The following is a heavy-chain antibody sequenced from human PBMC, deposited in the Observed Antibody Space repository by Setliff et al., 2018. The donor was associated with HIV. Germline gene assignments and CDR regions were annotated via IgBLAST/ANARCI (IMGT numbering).Heavy chain of an antibody. Sequence: SETLSLTCTVSGGSISSSSYYWGWIRQPPGKGLEWIGSIYYSRSTNYHPSIKSRLTISIDTSKSQFSLTLSSVTAADTAVYYCARLGYCSRTTCYGYYYMDVWGKGTTVTVSS. V-gene: IGHV4-39*07. D-gene: IGHD2-2*01. CDR3: ARLGYCSRTTCYGYYYMDV. CDR1: GGSISSSSYY. CDR2: IYYSRST. J-gene: IGHJ6*03.